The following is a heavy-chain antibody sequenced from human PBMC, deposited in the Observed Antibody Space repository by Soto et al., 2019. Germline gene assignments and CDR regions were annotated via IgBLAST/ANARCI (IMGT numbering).Heavy chain of an antibody. J-gene: IGHJ6*03. V-gene: IGHV3-21*01. CDR1: GFTFSSYS. Sequence: GGSLRLSCAASGFTFSSYSMNWVRQAPGKGLEWVSSISSSSSYIYYADSVKGRFTISRDNAKNSLYLQMNSLRAEDTAVYYCARDIRGYSGYDENYYYYMDVWGKGTTVAVSS. D-gene: IGHD5-12*01. CDR3: ARDIRGYSGYDENYYYYMDV. CDR2: ISSSSSYI.